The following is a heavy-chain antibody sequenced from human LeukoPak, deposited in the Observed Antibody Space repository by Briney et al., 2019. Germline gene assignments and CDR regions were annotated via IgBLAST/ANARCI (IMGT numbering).Heavy chain of an antibody. CDR2: IKEDGSQT. J-gene: IGHJ4*02. D-gene: IGHD5-24*01. V-gene: IGHV3-7*01. CDR3: ARDRGWQQFDY. CDR1: GFTFSNSW. Sequence: GGSLRLSCAASGFTFSNSWMTWVRQTPGRGLERVANIKEDGSQTYYVDSVRGRFSISRDNAKNSLSLEMNSLRAEDTAVYFCARDRGWQQFDYWGQGTLVTVSA.